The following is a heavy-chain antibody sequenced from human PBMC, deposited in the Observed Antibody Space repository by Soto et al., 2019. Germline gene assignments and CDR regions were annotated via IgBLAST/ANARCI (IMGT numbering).Heavy chain of an antibody. J-gene: IGHJ5*02. D-gene: IGHD2-15*01. CDR2: IYYSGST. CDR3: AGYCSGGSCPGIDP. Sequence: SETLSLTCTVSGGSISSYYWSWIRQPPGKGLEWIGYIYYSGSTNYNPSLKSRVTISVDTSKNQFSLKLSSVTAADTAVYYCAGYCSGGSCPGIDPWGQGTLVTVSS. V-gene: IGHV4-59*01. CDR1: GGSISSYY.